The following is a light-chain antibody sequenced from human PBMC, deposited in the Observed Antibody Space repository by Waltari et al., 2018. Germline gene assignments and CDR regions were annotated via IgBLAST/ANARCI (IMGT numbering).Light chain of an antibody. CDR1: SGHSSPA. CDR3: CSYAGGSAFV. Sequence: QLVLTQSPSASASLGASVTFTCTLSSGHSSPAIAWHQQQPGKGPRFLLKVNSDGSHSQGGDIPGRFSGSSSGAERYLTISSLQSEDEADYYCCSYAGGSAFVFGTGTKITVL. CDR2: VNSDGSH. V-gene: IGLV4-69*01. J-gene: IGLJ1*01.